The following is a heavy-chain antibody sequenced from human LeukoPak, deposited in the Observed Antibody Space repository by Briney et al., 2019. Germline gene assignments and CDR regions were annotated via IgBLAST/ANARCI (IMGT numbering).Heavy chain of an antibody. CDR3: ARDNDYFDY. Sequence: PSETLSLTCTVSGGSISSYYWSRIRQPPGKGLEWIGYIYYSGSTNYNPSLKSRVTISVDTSKNQFSLKLSSVTAADTAVYYCARDNDYFDYWGQGTLVTVSS. J-gene: IGHJ4*02. V-gene: IGHV4-59*01. D-gene: IGHD1-1*01. CDR2: IYYSGST. CDR1: GGSISSYY.